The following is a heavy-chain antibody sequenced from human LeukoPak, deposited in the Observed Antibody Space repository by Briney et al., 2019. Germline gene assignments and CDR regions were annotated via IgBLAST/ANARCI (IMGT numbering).Heavy chain of an antibody. CDR2: ISGSGGST. Sequence: GGSLRLSCAASGFTFSSYGMSWVRQAPGKGLEWVSAISGSGGSTYYADSVKGRFTISRDNSKNTLYLQMNSLRAEDTAVYYCGRFFPPPDMGSGVFFGVPYSFDSWGQGPLVPVSS. CDR3: GRFFPPPDMGSGVFFGVPYSFDS. V-gene: IGHV3-23*01. J-gene: IGHJ4*02. D-gene: IGHD3-10*01. CDR1: GFTFSSYG.